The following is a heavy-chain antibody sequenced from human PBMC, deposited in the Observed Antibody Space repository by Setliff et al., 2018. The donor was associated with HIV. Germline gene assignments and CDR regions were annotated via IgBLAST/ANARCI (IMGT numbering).Heavy chain of an antibody. Sequence: SETLSLTCSVSGDSIDYTNYYWGWIRQPPGTGLEWLGSIYSSGNTYYTPSRKSRVFIFLDTSKNQFSLSLRSVTAADTAVYFWARHNKVDNWFDPWGQGALVTVSS. CDR3: ARHNKVDNWFDP. CDR1: GDSIDYTNYY. CDR2: IYSSGNT. V-gene: IGHV4-39*01. J-gene: IGHJ5*02.